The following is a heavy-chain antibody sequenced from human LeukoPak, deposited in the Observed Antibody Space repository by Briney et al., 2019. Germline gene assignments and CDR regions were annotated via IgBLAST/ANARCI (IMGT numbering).Heavy chain of an antibody. D-gene: IGHD3-9*01. V-gene: IGHV4-59*01. J-gene: IGHJ4*02. CDR3: ARDRAGYYLDY. CDR2: IYYSGST. Sequence: SETLSLTCTVSGGSISSYYWSWIRQPPGKGLEWIGYIYYSGSTNYNPSLKSRVTISVDTSKNQFSLKLSSVTAADTAVYYCARDRAGYYLDYWGQGTLVTVSS. CDR1: GGSISSYY.